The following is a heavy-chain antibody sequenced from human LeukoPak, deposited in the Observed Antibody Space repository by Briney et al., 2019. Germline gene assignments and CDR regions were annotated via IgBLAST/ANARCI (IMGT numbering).Heavy chain of an antibody. V-gene: IGHV1-18*01. D-gene: IGHD3-10*01. CDR2: ISAYNGNT. Sequence: ASVKVSCKASGYTCTSYGISWVRQAPGQGLEWMGWISAYNGNTNYAQKLQGRVTMTTDTSTSTAYMELRSLRSDDTAVYYCARAHVVRGVIIVDYWGQGTLVTVSS. J-gene: IGHJ4*02. CDR3: ARAHVVRGVIIVDY. CDR1: GYTCTSYG.